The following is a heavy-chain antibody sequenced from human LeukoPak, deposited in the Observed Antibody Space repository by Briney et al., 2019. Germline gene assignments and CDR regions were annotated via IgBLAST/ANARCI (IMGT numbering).Heavy chain of an antibody. CDR1: GGTLSRYA. Sequence: SVKVSCKASGGTLSRYAISWVRQAPGQGLEWMGGIIPIFGTANYAQKFQGRVTITADESTSTAYMELSSLRSEDTAVYYCARDRDNYDILTGYFGHAFDIWGQGTMVTVSS. V-gene: IGHV1-69*01. CDR3: ARDRDNYDILTGYFGHAFDI. D-gene: IGHD3-9*01. CDR2: IIPIFGTA. J-gene: IGHJ3*02.